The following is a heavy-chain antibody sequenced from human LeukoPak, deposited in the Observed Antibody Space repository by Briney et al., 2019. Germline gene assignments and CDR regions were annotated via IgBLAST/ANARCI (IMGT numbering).Heavy chain of an antibody. Sequence: PGGSLRLSCAASGFTFSSYAMSWVRQAPGQGLEWVSAISGSGGSTYYADSVKGRFTISRDNSKNTLYLQMNSLGAEDTAVYYCARGGPKVATIGFDYWGQGALVTVSS. CDR3: ARGGPKVATIGFDY. V-gene: IGHV3-23*01. J-gene: IGHJ4*02. D-gene: IGHD5-12*01. CDR2: ISGSGGST. CDR1: GFTFSSYA.